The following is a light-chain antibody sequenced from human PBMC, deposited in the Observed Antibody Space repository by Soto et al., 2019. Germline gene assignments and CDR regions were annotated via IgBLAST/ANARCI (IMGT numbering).Light chain of an antibody. CDR1: GSDIGAYDF. CDR3: CAYSGSLTWV. J-gene: IGLJ3*02. Sequence: QSVLTQPHSVSGSPGQSVTISCTGTGSDIGAYDFVSWYQQHPGKAPKFLIYYVTQRASGVPDRFSGSKTGNKASLTISGLQTEDEADYYCCAYSGSLTWVFGGGTKLTVL. CDR2: YVT. V-gene: IGLV2-11*01.